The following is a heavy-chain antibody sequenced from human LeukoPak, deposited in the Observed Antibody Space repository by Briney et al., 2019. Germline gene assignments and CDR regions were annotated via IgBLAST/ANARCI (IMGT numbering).Heavy chain of an antibody. CDR1: GASFSGNY. Sequence: SETLSLTCAVYGASFSGNYWSWIRQPPGRGLEWTGEINGSGSTNYNPSLKSRVTISVDTSKNQFSLKVSSVTAADTAVYYCSRGELLLSNYYYYYMDVWGKGTTVTVSS. CDR3: SRGELLLSNYYYYYMDV. CDR2: INGSGST. V-gene: IGHV4-34*01. D-gene: IGHD2-15*01. J-gene: IGHJ6*03.